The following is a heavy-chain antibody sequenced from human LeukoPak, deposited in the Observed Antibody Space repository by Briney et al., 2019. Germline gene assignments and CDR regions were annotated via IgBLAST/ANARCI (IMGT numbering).Heavy chain of an antibody. V-gene: IGHV3-15*01. Sequence: PGGSLRLSCAASGFIVSSNYMSWVRQAPGKGLEWVGRIKSKTDGGTTDYAAPVKGRFTISRDDSKNTLYLQMNSLKTEDTAVYYCATWVFLGESGYYDYWGQGTLVTVSS. CDR2: IKSKTDGGTT. CDR3: ATWVFLGESGYYDY. CDR1: GFIVSSNY. J-gene: IGHJ4*02. D-gene: IGHD3-10*01.